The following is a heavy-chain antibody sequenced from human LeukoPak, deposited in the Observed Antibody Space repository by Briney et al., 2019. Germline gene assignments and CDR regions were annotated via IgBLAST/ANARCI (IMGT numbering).Heavy chain of an antibody. CDR3: ARAREMRRSTDWFDP. J-gene: IGHJ5*02. V-gene: IGHV4-59*01. CDR1: GGSISSYY. D-gene: IGHD5-24*01. Sequence: SETLSLTCTVSGGSISSYYWSWIRQPPGKGLEWIGYVYYTGSTNYNPSLKGRVTMSVDTSKNQFFLKLTSVTTADTSVYYCARAREMRRSTDWFDPWGQGTLVIVSS. CDR2: VYYTGST.